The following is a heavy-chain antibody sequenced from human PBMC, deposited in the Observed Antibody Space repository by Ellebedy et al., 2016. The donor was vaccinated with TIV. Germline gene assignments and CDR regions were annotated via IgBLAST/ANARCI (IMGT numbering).Heavy chain of an antibody. CDR2: IKQDGSEK. D-gene: IGHD3-10*01. CDR3: ARDIIRDTMVRGVIITVAFDY. CDR1: GFTFSSYW. Sequence: GGSLRLXCAASGFTFSSYWMSWVRQAPGKGLEWVANIKQDGSEKYYVDSVKGRFTISRDNAKNSLYLQMNSLRAEDTAVYYCARDIIRDTMVRGVIITVAFDYWGQGTLVTVSS. J-gene: IGHJ4*02. V-gene: IGHV3-7*01.